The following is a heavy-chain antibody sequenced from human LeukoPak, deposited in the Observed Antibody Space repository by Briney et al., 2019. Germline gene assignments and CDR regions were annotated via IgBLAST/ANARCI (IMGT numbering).Heavy chain of an antibody. D-gene: IGHD3-10*01. CDR1: GFTFSSYA. V-gene: IGHV3-23*01. CDR2: ISGSGGST. J-gene: IGHJ3*02. CDR3: AKDRGYYYGSGSADDAFDI. Sequence: GGSLRLSCAASGFTFSSYAMSWVRQVPGKGLEWVSAISGSGGSTYYADSVKGRFTISRDNSKNTLYLQMNSLRAEDTAVYYCAKDRGYYYGSGSADDAFDIWGQGTMVTVSS.